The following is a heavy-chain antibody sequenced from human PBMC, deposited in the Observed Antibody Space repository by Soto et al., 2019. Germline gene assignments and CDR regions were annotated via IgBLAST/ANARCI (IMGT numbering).Heavy chain of an antibody. CDR1: GGSISSYY. CDR3: ARRYGGNFDY. CDR2: IYYSGST. V-gene: IGHV4-59*01. Sequence: SETLSLTCVVSGGSISSYYWSWIRQPPGKGLEWIGYIYYSGSTNYNPSLKSRVTISVDTSKNQFSLKLSSVTAADTAVYYCARRYGGNFDYWGQGTLVTVSS. J-gene: IGHJ4*02. D-gene: IGHD3-16*01.